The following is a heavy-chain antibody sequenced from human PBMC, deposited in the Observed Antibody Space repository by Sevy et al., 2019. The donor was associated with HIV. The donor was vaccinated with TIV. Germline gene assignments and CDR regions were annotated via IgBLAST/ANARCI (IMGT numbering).Heavy chain of an antibody. CDR1: GFDFSIYS. CDR2: LSFGCGKI. V-gene: IGHV3-23*01. J-gene: IGHJ4*02. CDR3: ARGGCTKPHDY. Sequence: GGSLRLSCAASGFDFSIYSMSWVRQAPGKGLEWVSTLSFGCGKINYADSVKGRFTISRDNTKSSVYLQMNNMRVEDTAVCYGARGGCTKPHDYWGQGTLVTVSS. D-gene: IGHD2-8*01.